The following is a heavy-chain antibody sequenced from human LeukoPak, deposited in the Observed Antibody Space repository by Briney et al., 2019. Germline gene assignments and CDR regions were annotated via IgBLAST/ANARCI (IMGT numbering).Heavy chain of an antibody. CDR1: GYSFISYY. V-gene: IGHV1-46*01. D-gene: IGHD2-15*01. CDR3: ARDKKVVAGNAFDF. CDR2: INPSGGFT. J-gene: IGHJ3*01. Sequence: ASVKVSCKASGYSFISYYLQWVRQAPGQGLEWMGVINPSGGFTKYAQKFQGRVTMTRDTSTSTVYMELSSLRSDDTAVYYRARDKKVVAGNAFDFWGHGTMVTASS.